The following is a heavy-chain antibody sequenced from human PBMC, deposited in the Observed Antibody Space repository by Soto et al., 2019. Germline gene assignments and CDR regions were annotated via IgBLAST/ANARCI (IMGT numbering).Heavy chain of an antibody. J-gene: IGHJ4*02. CDR3: ARDTDY. CDR1: GYTFISYP. CDR2: INPSGGST. V-gene: IGHV1-46*01. Sequence: RASVKVSCKASGYTFISYPMHWVRQAPGQGLEWMGIINPSGGSTSYAQNFQGRVTMTRYTSTSTVYMELNSLRSEDTAAYYCARDTDYWGQGTLVTVSS.